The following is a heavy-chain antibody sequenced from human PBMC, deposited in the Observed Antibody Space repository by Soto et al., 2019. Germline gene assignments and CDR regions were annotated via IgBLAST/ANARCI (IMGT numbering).Heavy chain of an antibody. Sequence: GSLRLSCAASGFTFSSYGMHWVRQAPGKGLEWVAVIWYDGSNKYYADSVKGRFTISRDNSKNTLYLQMNSLRAEDTAVYYCARDPPGYCSGGSCYTAAFDYWGQGT. J-gene: IGHJ4*02. CDR2: IWYDGSNK. D-gene: IGHD2-15*01. CDR1: GFTFSSYG. CDR3: ARDPPGYCSGGSCYTAAFDY. V-gene: IGHV3-33*01.